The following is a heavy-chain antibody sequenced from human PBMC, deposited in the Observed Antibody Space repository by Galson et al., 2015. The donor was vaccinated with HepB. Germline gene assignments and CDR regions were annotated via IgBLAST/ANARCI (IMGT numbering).Heavy chain of an antibody. CDR1: GFIFSDYY. J-gene: IGHJ4*02. V-gene: IGHV3-11*01. D-gene: IGHD5-12*01. CDR2: ISRSGSNT. CDR3: ARDLRGYDLKPLDY. Sequence: SLRLSCAASGFIFSDYYMSWIRQAPGKGLEWVSYISRSGSNTHYADSVKGRFTISRDNTKNSLYLQMNSLRAEDTAVYYCARDLRGYDLKPLDYWGQGTLVTVSS.